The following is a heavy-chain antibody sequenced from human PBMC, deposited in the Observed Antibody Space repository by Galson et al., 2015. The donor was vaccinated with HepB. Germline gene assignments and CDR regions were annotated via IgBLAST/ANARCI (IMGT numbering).Heavy chain of an antibody. Sequence: SLRLSCAASGFTFDDYAMHWVRQAPGKGLEWVSGISWNSGSIGYADSVKGRFTISRDNAKNSLYLQMNSLRAEDTALYYCAKDEAGGDIWSGNYFDYWGQGALVTVSS. CDR1: GFTFDDYA. V-gene: IGHV3-9*01. D-gene: IGHD3-3*01. J-gene: IGHJ4*02. CDR2: ISWNSGSI. CDR3: AKDEAGGDIWSGNYFDY.